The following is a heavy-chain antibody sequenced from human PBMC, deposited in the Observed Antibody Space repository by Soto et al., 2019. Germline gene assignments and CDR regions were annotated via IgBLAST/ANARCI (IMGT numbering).Heavy chain of an antibody. CDR2: INTYNGST. CDR1: GYSFTRYG. CDR3: AGRLTTAASLDY. D-gene: IGHD3-16*01. J-gene: IGHJ4*02. Sequence: ASVKVSCKASGYSFTRYGIAWARQAPGQGLEWMGWINTYNGSTSYADSVKGRFTISRDNSKNTLYLQMDSLRAEDTAIYYCAGRLTTAASLDYWGRGTLVTVSS. V-gene: IGHV1-18*01.